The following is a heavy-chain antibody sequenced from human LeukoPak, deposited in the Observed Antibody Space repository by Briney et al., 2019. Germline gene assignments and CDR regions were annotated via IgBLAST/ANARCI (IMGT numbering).Heavy chain of an antibody. CDR3: ARHETGPYFDY. J-gene: IGHJ4*02. CDR2: LYPGDSDT. V-gene: IGHV5-51*01. D-gene: IGHD1-1*01. CDR1: GSSFTSYW. Sequence: GESLKMSCKGSGSSFTSYWIGWVRQMPGKGLEFMGILYPGDSDTRYSPSFQGQVTISADKSISTAYLQWSSLKASDTAMYYCARHETGPYFDYWGQGTLVTVSS.